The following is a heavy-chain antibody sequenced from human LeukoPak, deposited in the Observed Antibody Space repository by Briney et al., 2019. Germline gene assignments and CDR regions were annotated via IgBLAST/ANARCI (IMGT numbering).Heavy chain of an antibody. V-gene: IGHV1-69*04. CDR1: GGTFSSYA. CDR3: ARDPSPGYCSSTSCYPEGYYGMDV. J-gene: IGHJ6*02. Sequence: ASVKVSCTASGGTFSSYAISWVRQAPGQGLEWMGRIIPIFGITNYAQKFQGRVTITADKSTSTAYMELSSLRSEDTAVYYCARDPSPGYCSSTSCYPEGYYGMDVWGQGTTVTVSS. D-gene: IGHD2-2*01. CDR2: IIPIFGIT.